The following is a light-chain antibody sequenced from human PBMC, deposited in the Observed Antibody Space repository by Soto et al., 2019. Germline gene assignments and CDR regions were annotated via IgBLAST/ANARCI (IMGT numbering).Light chain of an antibody. V-gene: IGKV1-9*01. Sequence: DIVFLHSPSSLYTYVGDRVTITCRASQGISTYLAWYQQKPGKAPKLLIYAASTLQSGVPSRFSGSGSGTDFTLTIDSLQPEDFATYYCQQLNAYPITLGQGTRLEIK. CDR1: QGISTY. CDR3: QQLNAYPIT. CDR2: AAS. J-gene: IGKJ5*01.